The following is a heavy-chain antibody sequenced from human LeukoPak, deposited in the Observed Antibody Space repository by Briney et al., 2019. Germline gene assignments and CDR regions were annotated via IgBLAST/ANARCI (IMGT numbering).Heavy chain of an antibody. D-gene: IGHD6-19*01. V-gene: IGHV4-61*08. J-gene: IGHJ4*02. CDR2: IHNSGST. CDR3: ARVIAVAGNFDY. CDR1: GGSISSSGYY. Sequence: SETLSLTCTVSGGSISSSGYYWSWIRQPPGKGLEWIGYIHNSGSTNYNPSLKSRVTISVDTSKNQFSLKLSSVTAADTAVYYCARVIAVAGNFDYWGQGTLVTVSS.